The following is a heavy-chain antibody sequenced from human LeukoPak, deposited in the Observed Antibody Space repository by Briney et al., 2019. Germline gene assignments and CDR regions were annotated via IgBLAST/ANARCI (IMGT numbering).Heavy chain of an antibody. CDR3: ARDLRDGYNFDY. CDR2: ISYDGSNK. D-gene: IGHD5-24*01. Sequence: GGSLRLSCAASGFTFSSYAMHWVRQAPGKGLEWVAVISYDGSNKYYADSVKGRFTISRDNSKNTLYLQMNSLRAEDTAVYYCARDLRDGYNFDYWGQGTLVTVSS. CDR1: GFTFSSYA. J-gene: IGHJ4*02. V-gene: IGHV3-30*04.